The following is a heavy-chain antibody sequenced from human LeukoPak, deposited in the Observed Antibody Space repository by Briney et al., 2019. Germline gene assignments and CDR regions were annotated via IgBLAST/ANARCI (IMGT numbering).Heavy chain of an antibody. CDR1: GFTFRSYW. CDR2: IRQDGNEK. D-gene: IGHD2-15*01. CDR3: ARGGGNFDY. Sequence: GGSLRLSCAASGFTFRSYWMSWVRQDPGGGLEWVANIRQDGNEKYYVDSVKGRFTISRDNVKNTLYLQMNSLRAEDTAMYYCARGGGNFDYWGQGTLVTVSS. V-gene: IGHV3-7*01. J-gene: IGHJ4*02.